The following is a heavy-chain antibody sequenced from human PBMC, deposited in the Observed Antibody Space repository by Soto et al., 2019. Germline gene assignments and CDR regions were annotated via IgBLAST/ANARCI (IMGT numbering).Heavy chain of an antibody. CDR2: INAGNGHT. CDR3: ASPSYGSGSYY. Sequence: QVQLVQSGAEVKKPGASVKVSCKASGYTFSNYLLHWVRQAPGQGLEWMGWINAGNGHTKDSQKFQGRVTFTRDTSATTAYIELSSLRSEDTAVYFCASPSYGSGSYYWCQGTLVTVSS. V-gene: IGHV1-3*01. CDR1: GYTFSNYL. D-gene: IGHD3-10*01. J-gene: IGHJ4*02.